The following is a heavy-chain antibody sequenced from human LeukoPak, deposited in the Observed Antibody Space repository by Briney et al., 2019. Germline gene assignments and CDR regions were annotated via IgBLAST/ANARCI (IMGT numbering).Heavy chain of an antibody. CDR1: GFTFSSYA. V-gene: IGHV3-64*01. D-gene: IGHD7-27*01. J-gene: IGHJ4*02. Sequence: GSLRLSCAASGFTFSSYAMHWVRQAPGKGLEYVSAISSNGGSTYYANSVKGRFTISRDNSKNTLYLQMNSLRAEDTAVYYCAKHPNWGSGRIDYWGQGTLVTVSS. CDR2: ISSNGGST. CDR3: AKHPNWGSGRIDY.